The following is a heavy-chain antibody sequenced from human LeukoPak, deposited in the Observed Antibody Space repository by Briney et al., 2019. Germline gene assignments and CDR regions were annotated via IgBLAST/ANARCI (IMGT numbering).Heavy chain of an antibody. Sequence: SETLSLTCTVSGGSISSYYWSWIRQPPGKGLEWIGYIYYSGSTNYNPSLKSRVTISVDTSKNQFSLKLSSVTAADTAVYYCARTVVVPAAVLGRWFDPWGQGILVTVSS. CDR1: GGSISSYY. CDR3: ARTVVVPAAVLGRWFDP. V-gene: IGHV4-59*08. D-gene: IGHD2-2*01. J-gene: IGHJ5*02. CDR2: IYYSGST.